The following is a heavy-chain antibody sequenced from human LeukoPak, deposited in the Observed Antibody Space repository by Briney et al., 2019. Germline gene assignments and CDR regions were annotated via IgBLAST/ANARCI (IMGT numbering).Heavy chain of an antibody. J-gene: IGHJ4*02. D-gene: IGHD3-22*01. CDR3: ARVEDTSGYSDY. V-gene: IGHV1-46*01. CDR1: GFTFSSYG. Sequence: PGGSLRLSCAASGFTFSSYGMHWVRQAPGQGLEWMGIINPSGGSTSYAQKFQGRVTMTRDTSTSTVYMELSSLRSEDTAVYFCARVEDTSGYSDYWGQGTLVTVSS. CDR2: INPSGGST.